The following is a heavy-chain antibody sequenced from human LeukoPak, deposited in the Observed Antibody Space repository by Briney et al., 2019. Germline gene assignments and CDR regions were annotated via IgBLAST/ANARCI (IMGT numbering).Heavy chain of an antibody. J-gene: IGHJ4*02. CDR1: GYTFTGYY. V-gene: IGHV1-2*02. Sequence: ASVKVSCKASGYTFTGYYIHWVRQAPGQGLEWMGWINPNSGDTNFAQKFQGRVTMTRDTSISTAYMELSRLRSDDTALYYCASVIAAVTTDYSGQGTLVTVSS. CDR3: ASVIAAVTTDY. CDR2: INPNSGDT. D-gene: IGHD6-13*01.